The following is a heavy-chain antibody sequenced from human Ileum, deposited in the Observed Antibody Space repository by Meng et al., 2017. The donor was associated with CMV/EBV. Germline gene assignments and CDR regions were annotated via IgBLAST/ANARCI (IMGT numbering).Heavy chain of an antibody. J-gene: IGHJ4*02. CDR2: SNPTGNST. CDR3: ARVIVPGRAEYHY. Sequence: CKASGYSLTTYHMHWLRQDPGQGFEWVRASNPTGNSTIEQKYQGRVTMTRNTSENTAYLKLSSSRSDDTAVYYGARVIVPGRAEYHYWGQGTLVTVSS. V-gene: IGHV1-46*01. D-gene: IGHD6-6*01. CDR1: GYSLTTYH.